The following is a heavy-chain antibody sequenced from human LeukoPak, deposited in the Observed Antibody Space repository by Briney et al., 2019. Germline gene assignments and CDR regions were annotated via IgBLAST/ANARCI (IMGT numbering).Heavy chain of an antibody. CDR2: ISGSGGST. V-gene: IGHV3-23*01. CDR1: GFTFSSYA. CDR3: AKDQLALFRYFDQ. Sequence: GGSLRLSCAASGFTFSSYAMSWVRQAPGKGLEAVSAISGSGGSTYYADSVKGRFTISRDNSQNTLYLQMNSLRAEDTAVYYCAKDQLALFRYFDQGGQGTLVTVPS. D-gene: IGHD3-9*01. J-gene: IGHJ4*02.